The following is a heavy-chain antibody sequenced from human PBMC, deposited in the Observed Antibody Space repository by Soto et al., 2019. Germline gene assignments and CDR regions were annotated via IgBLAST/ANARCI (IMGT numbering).Heavy chain of an antibody. V-gene: IGHV3-7*01. CDR2: IKQDGSEK. D-gene: IGHD2-15*01. CDR3: ARDYCSGGSCYMNWFDP. Sequence: GSLRLSCAASGFTFSSYWMSWVRQAPGKGLEWVANIKQDGSEKYYVDSVKGRFTISRDNAKNSLYLQMNSLRAEDTAVYYCARDYCSGGSCYMNWFDPWGQGTLVTVSS. J-gene: IGHJ5*02. CDR1: GFTFSSYW.